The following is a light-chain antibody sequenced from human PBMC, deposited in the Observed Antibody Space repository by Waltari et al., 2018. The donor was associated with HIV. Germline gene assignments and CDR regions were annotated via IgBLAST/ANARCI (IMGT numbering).Light chain of an antibody. Sequence: EIVLTQSPGTLSLSPGERATLSCRASQSVSSIYLAWYLQKPGQAPRLLIYGASNRATGVPDRFSGGGSGTDFTLIISRLEPEDFAVYYCQHYGGSAIYTFGQGTKLEIK. V-gene: IGKV3-20*01. CDR2: GAS. CDR3: QHYGGSAIYT. J-gene: IGKJ2*01. CDR1: QSVSSIY.